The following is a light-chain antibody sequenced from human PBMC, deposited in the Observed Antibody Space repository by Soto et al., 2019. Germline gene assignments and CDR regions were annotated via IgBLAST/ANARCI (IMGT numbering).Light chain of an antibody. CDR1: QSVGANY. Sequence: EIVLTQSPRTPSLSPGEKATLSCRASQSVGANYLAWYQQKPGQAPRLLIYAASSRATGIPDRFSGGGSGTDFTFIISRLEPEDFAVYYCQQYGRTPLTFGQGTRLEIK. V-gene: IGKV3-20*01. CDR3: QQYGRTPLT. CDR2: AAS. J-gene: IGKJ5*01.